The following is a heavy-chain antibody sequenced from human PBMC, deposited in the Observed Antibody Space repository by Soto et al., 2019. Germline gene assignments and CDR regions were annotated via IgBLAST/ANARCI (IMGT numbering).Heavy chain of an antibody. CDR2: IYWGDDK. CDR1: GFSLTSDVS. Sequence: QITLRESGPTLVKPTQTLTLTCTFSGFSLTSDVSVGWIRQPPGKALEWLALIYWGDDKRYNPSLKRRLTITEDTSNNQVVLTMTNRDPEDTATYHCAHHSRRRGSNYWGQGTLVTVSS. V-gene: IGHV2-5*02. CDR3: AHHSRRRGSNY. J-gene: IGHJ4*02. D-gene: IGHD3-10*01.